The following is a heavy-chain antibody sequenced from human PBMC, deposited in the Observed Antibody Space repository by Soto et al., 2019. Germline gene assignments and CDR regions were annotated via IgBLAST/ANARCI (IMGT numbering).Heavy chain of an antibody. V-gene: IGHV4-39*01. CDR1: VASISVTSND. D-gene: IGHD4-17*01. CDR3: ATHPPYGPLDH. CDR2: IYYSENT. Sequence: WATLSPPCTVSVASISVTSNDGAWIRQPPGKGLEWIGNIYYSENTYYNPYLESRVNISVDTSKNQFSLRLTSVTAADTAVYYCATHPPYGPLDHWGQGTLVTVSS. J-gene: IGHJ4*02.